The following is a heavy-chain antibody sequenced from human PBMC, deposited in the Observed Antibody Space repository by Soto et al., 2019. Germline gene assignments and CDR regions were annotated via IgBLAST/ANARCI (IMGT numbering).Heavy chain of an antibody. Sequence: NPGESLRLSCAASGFTFSSYSMNWVRQAQGKGLEWVSSISSSSTDIYYADSVKGRFTISRDNAKNSLYLQMNSMRAEDTAVYYCARVGGGYQLLHAFDIWGQGTMVTVSS. CDR2: ISSSSTDI. D-gene: IGHD2-2*01. CDR3: ARVGGGYQLLHAFDI. J-gene: IGHJ3*02. V-gene: IGHV3-21*01. CDR1: GFTFSSYS.